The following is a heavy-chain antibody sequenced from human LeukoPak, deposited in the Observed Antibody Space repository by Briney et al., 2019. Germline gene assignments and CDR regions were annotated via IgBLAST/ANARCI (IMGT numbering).Heavy chain of an antibody. CDR3: ARQGRSSVY. D-gene: IGHD6-6*01. J-gene: IGHJ4*01. CDR2: FYYGENT. Sequence: PSETLSLTCTVSGGSLSGSNYYWGWIRQPPGKGLEWIGSFYYGENTYYNPSLKSRVTVSVDTSKNQFSLKLSSVAAADTAVYYCARQGRSSVYWGQGTLVTVSS. V-gene: IGHV4-39*01. CDR1: GGSLSGSNYY.